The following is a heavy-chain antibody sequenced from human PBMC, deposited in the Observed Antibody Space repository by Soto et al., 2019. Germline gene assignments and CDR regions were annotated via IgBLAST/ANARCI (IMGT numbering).Heavy chain of an antibody. CDR1: GFTFSSYG. V-gene: IGHV3-30*18. Sequence: QVQLVESGGGVVQPGRSLRLSCAASGFTFSSYGMHWVRQAPGKGLEWVAVISFDGSYKHYADSVKGRFTISRDNSKNTPYLQMNSQSADDTAVYYSAKDELVAAAAFNWFASWGQGTLVNVSS. D-gene: IGHD6-13*01. J-gene: IGHJ5*01. CDR2: ISFDGSYK. CDR3: AKDELVAAAAFNWFAS.